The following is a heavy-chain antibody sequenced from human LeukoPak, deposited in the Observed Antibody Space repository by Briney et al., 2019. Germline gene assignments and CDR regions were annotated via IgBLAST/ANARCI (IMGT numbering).Heavy chain of an antibody. CDR1: IHLQWLR. J-gene: IGHJ4*02. D-gene: IGHD5-18*01. Sequence: GGSLRLSCSLSIHLQWLRHALGPPRSTEKSGVWLSYIGTAGDTYYPGSVKGRFTISRENAKNSLYLQMNSLRAGDTAVYYCARGRGYSYGEIPYHFDYWGQGTLVTVSS. CDR3: ARGRGYSYGEIPYHFDY. CDR2: IGTAGDT. V-gene: IGHV3-13*01.